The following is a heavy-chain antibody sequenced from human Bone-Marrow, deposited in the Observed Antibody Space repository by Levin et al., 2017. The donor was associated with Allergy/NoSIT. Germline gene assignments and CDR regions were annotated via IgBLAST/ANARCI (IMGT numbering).Heavy chain of an antibody. CDR1: GFTFSSYA. CDR2: IVGSGGST. V-gene: IGHV3-23*01. Sequence: GESLKISCAASGFTFSSYAMSWVRQAPGKGLEWVSTIVGSGGSTYYVDSVQGRFTISRDNSKNTLYLQMNSLRAEDTAIFYCAKVDSSGWVTQRHFDYWGQGTLVTVSS. CDR3: AKVDSSGWVTQRHFDY. D-gene: IGHD6-19*01. J-gene: IGHJ4*02.